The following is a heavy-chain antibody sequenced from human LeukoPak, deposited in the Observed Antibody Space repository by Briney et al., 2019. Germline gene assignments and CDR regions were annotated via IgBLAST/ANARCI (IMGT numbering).Heavy chain of an antibody. CDR2: ISSSSSYI. D-gene: IGHD5-18*01. V-gene: IGHV3-21*01. Sequence: GGSLRLSCAASGFTFSSYSMNWVRQAPGKGLEWVSSISSSSSYIYYADSVKGRFTISRDNAKNSLYLQMNSLRAEDTAVYYCARDRIQLWTPFDYWGQGTLVTVSS. CDR1: GFTFSSYS. J-gene: IGHJ4*02. CDR3: ARDRIQLWTPFDY.